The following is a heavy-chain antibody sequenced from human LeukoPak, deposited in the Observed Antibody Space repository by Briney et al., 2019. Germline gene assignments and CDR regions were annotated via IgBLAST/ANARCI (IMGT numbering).Heavy chain of an antibody. Sequence: KASETLSLTCTVSGGSISSYYWSWIRQPPGKGLEWIGYIYYSGSTNYNPSLKSRVTISVDTSKNQFSLKLSSVTAADTAVYYCARDYDILTGWARGMDVWGQGTTVTVSS. CDR3: ARDYDILTGWARGMDV. V-gene: IGHV4-59*12. J-gene: IGHJ6*02. CDR1: GGSISSYY. CDR2: IYYSGST. D-gene: IGHD3-9*01.